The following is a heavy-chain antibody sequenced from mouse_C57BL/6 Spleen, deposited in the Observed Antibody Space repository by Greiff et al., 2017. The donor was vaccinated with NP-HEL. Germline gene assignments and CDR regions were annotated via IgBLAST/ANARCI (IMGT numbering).Heavy chain of an antibody. Sequence: EVQLVESGAELVRPGASVKLSCTASGFNIKDDYMHWVKQRPEQGLEWIGWIDPENGDTEYASKFQGKATITAATSSNTAYLQLSSLTSEDTAVYYCTTYDYEAYWGQGTLVTVSA. CDR2: IDPENGDT. D-gene: IGHD2-4*01. CDR1: GFNIKDDY. V-gene: IGHV14-4*01. CDR3: TTYDYEAY. J-gene: IGHJ3*01.